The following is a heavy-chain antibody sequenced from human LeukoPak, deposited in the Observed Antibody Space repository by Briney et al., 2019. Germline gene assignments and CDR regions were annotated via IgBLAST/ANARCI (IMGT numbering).Heavy chain of an antibody. Sequence: PGRSLRLSCAASGFTFSSSAMHWVRQAPGKGLEWVAVISYDESNKYYADSVKGRFTISRDNSKNTLSLQMNSLRAEDTAVYYCARGTDTKPFWSGYWVDVWGQGTTVTVSS. J-gene: IGHJ6*02. V-gene: IGHV3-30*03. CDR3: ARGTDTKPFWSGYWVDV. CDR1: GFTFSSSA. D-gene: IGHD3-3*01. CDR2: ISYDESNK.